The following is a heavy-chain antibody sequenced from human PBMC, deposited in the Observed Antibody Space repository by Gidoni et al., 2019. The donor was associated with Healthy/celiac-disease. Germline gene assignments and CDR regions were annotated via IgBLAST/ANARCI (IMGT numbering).Heavy chain of an antibody. V-gene: IGHV4-39*01. D-gene: IGHD4-17*01. CDR1: GGSISSSSYY. Sequence: QLQLQASGPGLVKTSETMSLTCTVPGGSISSSSYYWGWIRHPPGKGREWIGSIDYSGSTYFNPSLKSRVTISVDTSKNQFSLKLSSVTAADTAVYYCARHVSTDYGDWVVGFFDIWGQGTMVTVSS. J-gene: IGHJ3*02. CDR3: ARHVSTDYGDWVVGFFDI. CDR2: IDYSGST.